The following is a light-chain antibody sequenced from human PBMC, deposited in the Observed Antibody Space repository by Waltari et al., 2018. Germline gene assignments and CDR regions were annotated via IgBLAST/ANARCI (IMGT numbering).Light chain of an antibody. CDR2: SNN. Sequence: QSVLTQLPSASGTPGTRATISCSGSSPHIGGNTENWAQQLPGTAPQLLIYSNNRRPSGVSDRFSGSTSGTSASLAISGLQSEDEADYYCAAWDDSLNGVVFGGGTKLTVL. J-gene: IGLJ2*01. CDR3: AAWDDSLNGVV. CDR1: SPHIGGNT. V-gene: IGLV1-44*01.